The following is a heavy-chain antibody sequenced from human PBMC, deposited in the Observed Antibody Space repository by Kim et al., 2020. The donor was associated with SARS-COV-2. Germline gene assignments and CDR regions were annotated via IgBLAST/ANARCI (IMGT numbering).Heavy chain of an antibody. CDR1: GYTFTGYY. Sequence: ASVKVSCKASGYTFTGYYMHWVRQAPGQGLEWMGWINPNSGGTNYAQKFQGRVTMTRDTSISTAYMELSRLRSDDTAVYYCAQGYSSGWGSFDYWGQGTLVTVSS. J-gene: IGHJ4*02. CDR2: INPNSGGT. V-gene: IGHV1-2*02. D-gene: IGHD6-19*01. CDR3: AQGYSSGWGSFDY.